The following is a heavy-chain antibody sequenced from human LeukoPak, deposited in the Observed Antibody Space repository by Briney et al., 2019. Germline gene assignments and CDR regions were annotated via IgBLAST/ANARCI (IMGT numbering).Heavy chain of an antibody. CDR1: GVSISSYS. CDR2: IYTSGST. D-gene: IGHD5-18*01. Sequence: PSETLSLTCTVSGVSISSYSWSWIRQPAGKGLDWIGRIYTSGSTNYNPSLKSRVTMSVGTSKNQFSLKLSSVTAADTAVYYCARDTYNYGSSAYYFDYWGQGTLVTVSS. CDR3: ARDTYNYGSSAYYFDY. V-gene: IGHV4-4*07. J-gene: IGHJ4*02.